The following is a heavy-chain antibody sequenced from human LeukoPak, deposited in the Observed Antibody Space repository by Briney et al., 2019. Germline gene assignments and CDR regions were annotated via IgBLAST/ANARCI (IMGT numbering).Heavy chain of an antibody. D-gene: IGHD6-6*01. J-gene: IGHJ6*03. CDR1: GGSISSSSYY. CDR3: ARVVADRPPPYYYYYYMAV. CDR2: IDYSGST. Sequence: SETLSLTCTVSGGSISSSSYYWGWIRQPPGKGLEWIGSIDYSGSTYYNPSLKSRVTISVDTSKNQFSLKLSSVTAADTAVYYCARVVADRPPPYYYYYYMAVWGKGTTGTVSS. V-gene: IGHV4-39*07.